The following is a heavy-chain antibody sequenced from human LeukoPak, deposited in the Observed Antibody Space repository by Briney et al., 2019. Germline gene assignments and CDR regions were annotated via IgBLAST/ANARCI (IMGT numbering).Heavy chain of an antibody. CDR1: GYTFISYG. J-gene: IGHJ3*02. CDR3: ARGEAVASYAFDI. Sequence: EASVKVSCKASGYTFISYGISWVRQAPGQGLEWMGWTRPYNGNTNYAQKLQGRVTMTTDTSTSTAYMELRSLRSDDTAVYYCARGEAVASYAFDIWGQGTMVTVSS. CDR2: TRPYNGNT. V-gene: IGHV1-18*01. D-gene: IGHD6-19*01.